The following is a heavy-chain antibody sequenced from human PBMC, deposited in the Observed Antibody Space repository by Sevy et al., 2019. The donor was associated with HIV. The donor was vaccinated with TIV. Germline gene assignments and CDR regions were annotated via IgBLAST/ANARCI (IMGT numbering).Heavy chain of an antibody. Sequence: GGSLRLSCAASGFTFSSYSMNWVRQAPGKGLEWVSYISSSSSTIYYADSVKGRFTMSRDNAKNSLYLQMNSLRDEDTAVYYCARELPPRKWFGELYGLRPDLWWFDPWGQGTLVTVSS. CDR2: ISSSSSTI. J-gene: IGHJ5*02. CDR3: ARELPPRKWFGELYGLRPDLWWFDP. D-gene: IGHD3-10*01. V-gene: IGHV3-48*02. CDR1: GFTFSSYS.